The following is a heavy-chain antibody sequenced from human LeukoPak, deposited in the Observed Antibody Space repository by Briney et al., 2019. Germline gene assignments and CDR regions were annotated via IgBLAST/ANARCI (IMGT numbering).Heavy chain of an antibody. D-gene: IGHD1-26*01. Sequence: GGSLRLSCVASGFTFSRYGMHWVRQAPGKGLEWVAVIWDNGNNKYYADFVKGRFTFSRDNRRNTLHLQMNSLTAEDTAISYCAKEVGPFNGFDIWGQGTLVTVSS. CDR3: AKEVGPFNGFDI. V-gene: IGHV3-33*06. J-gene: IGHJ3*02. CDR1: GFTFSRYG. CDR2: IWDNGNNK.